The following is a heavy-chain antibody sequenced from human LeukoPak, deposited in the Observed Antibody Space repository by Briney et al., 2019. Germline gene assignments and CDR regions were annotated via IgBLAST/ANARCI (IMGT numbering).Heavy chain of an antibody. J-gene: IGHJ4*02. Sequence: PQASVKVSCKASGYSSTNYGISWVRQAPGQGLEWMGWINPNSGGTNYAQKFQGRVTMTRDTSISTAYMELSRLRSDDTAVYYCARGDYEGPIDYWGQGTLVTVSS. CDR1: GYSSTNYG. CDR2: INPNSGGT. CDR3: ARGDYEGPIDY. V-gene: IGHV1-2*02. D-gene: IGHD4-17*01.